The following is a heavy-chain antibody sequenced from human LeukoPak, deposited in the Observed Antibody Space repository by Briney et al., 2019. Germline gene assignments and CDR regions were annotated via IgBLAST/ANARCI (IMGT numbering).Heavy chain of an antibody. CDR1: GYTFTSYD. D-gene: IGHD3-9*01. CDR2: MNPNSGNT. J-gene: IGHJ4*02. Sequence: ASVKVSCKASGYTFTSYDINWVRQATGQGLEWMGWMNPNSGNTGYAQKFQGRVTMTRNTSISTAYMELSSLRSEDTAVYYCVRDDNLAKNTTIQGYWGQATLVTVSS. CDR3: VRDDNLAKNTTIQGY. V-gene: IGHV1-8*01.